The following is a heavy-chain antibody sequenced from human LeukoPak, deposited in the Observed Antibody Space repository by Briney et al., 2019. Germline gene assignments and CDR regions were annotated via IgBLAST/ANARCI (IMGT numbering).Heavy chain of an antibody. J-gene: IGHJ4*02. D-gene: IGHD1-26*01. CDR3: AREVGATGYFDY. CDR1: GFTFRNYA. V-gene: IGHV3-30*04. Sequence: GGSLRLSCAASGFTFRNYAMHWVRQAPGKGLEWVAVISYDGSNKYYADSVKGRFTISRDNSKNTVYLQMNSLRAEDTAVYYCAREVGATGYFDYWGQGTLVTVSS. CDR2: ISYDGSNK.